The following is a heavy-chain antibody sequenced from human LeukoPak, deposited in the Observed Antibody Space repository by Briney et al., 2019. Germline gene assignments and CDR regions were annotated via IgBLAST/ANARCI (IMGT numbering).Heavy chain of an antibody. Sequence: GGSLRLSCAASGFTVSSNYMNWVRQAPGKGLEWVSIIYSGGSTYYADSVKGRFTISRDNPKNTLYLQMNSLRAEDTAVYYCARGGRYYDSSGYYHDAFDIWGQGTMVTVSS. CDR3: ARGGRYYDSSGYYHDAFDI. CDR1: GFTVSSNY. J-gene: IGHJ3*02. V-gene: IGHV3-53*01. D-gene: IGHD3-22*01. CDR2: IYSGGST.